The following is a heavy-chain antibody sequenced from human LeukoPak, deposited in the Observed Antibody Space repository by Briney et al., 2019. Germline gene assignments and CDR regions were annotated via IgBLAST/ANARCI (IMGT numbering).Heavy chain of an antibody. CDR2: INHSGST. V-gene: IGHV4-34*01. J-gene: IGHJ5*02. D-gene: IGHD6-6*01. CDR1: GGSFSGYY. Sequence: SETLSLTCAVYGGSFSGYYWSWIRQPPGKGLEWIGEINHSGSTNYNPSLKSRVTISVDTSKNQFSLKLSSVTAADTAVYYCARGHEAPYSSSSYLDPWGQGTLVTVSS. CDR3: ARGHEAPYSSSSYLDP.